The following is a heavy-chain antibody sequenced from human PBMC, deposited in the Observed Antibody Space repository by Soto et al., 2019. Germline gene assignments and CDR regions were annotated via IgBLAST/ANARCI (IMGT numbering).Heavy chain of an antibody. CDR1: GGSFNDFY. CDR2: VNHAGGT. Sequence: QMHIQQWGAGLLKPSETLSLTCAVSGGSFNDFYWNWVRQPPGEGLEWIGEVNHAGGTDYNPSLKSLVTISEDRSKNQLSLRLKSVTAADTATYYCARRGRYGGRSYTGWGQGTLVTVS. CDR3: ARRGRYGGRSYTG. J-gene: IGHJ4*02. D-gene: IGHD1-26*01. V-gene: IGHV4-34*02.